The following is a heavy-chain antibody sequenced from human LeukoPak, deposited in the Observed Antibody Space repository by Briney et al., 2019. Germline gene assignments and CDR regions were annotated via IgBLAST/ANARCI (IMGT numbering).Heavy chain of an antibody. CDR2: ISYDGSNK. D-gene: IGHD5-12*01. CDR1: EFTFSSYA. Sequence: PGGSLRLSCAASEFTFSSYAMHWVRQAPGKGLEWVAVISYDGSNKYYADSVKGRFTISRDNSKNTLYLQMNSLRAEDTAVYYCAIYSGWSYWGQGTLVTVSS. V-gene: IGHV3-30*04. CDR3: AIYSGWSY. J-gene: IGHJ4*02.